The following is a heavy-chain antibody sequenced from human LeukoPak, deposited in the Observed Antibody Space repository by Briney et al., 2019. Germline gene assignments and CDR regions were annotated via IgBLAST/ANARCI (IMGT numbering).Heavy chain of an antibody. CDR3: TRAGYYDSSGYYPGY. D-gene: IGHD3-22*01. J-gene: IGHJ4*02. V-gene: IGHV3-49*03. CDR1: GFTFGDYA. Sequence: GRSLRLSCTASGFTFGDYAMSWFRQAPGKGLEWVGFIRSKAYGGTTEYAASVKGRFTISRDDSKSIAYLQMNSLKTEDTAVYYCTRAGYYDSSGYYPGYWGQETLVTVSS. CDR2: IRSKAYGGTT.